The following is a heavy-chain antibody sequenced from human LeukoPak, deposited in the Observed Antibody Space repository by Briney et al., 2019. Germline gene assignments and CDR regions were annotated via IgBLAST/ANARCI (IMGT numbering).Heavy chain of an antibody. Sequence: SETLSLTCTVSGGSINSSNYYWGWIRQPPGKGLEWIGSFFYGGSTSYNPSLKSRVTISVDTSKNQFSLKLSSVTAADTAVYYCARAPTEAFDIWGQGTMVTVSS. CDR2: FFYGGST. CDR3: ARAPTEAFDI. V-gene: IGHV4-39*07. CDR1: GGSINSSNYY. J-gene: IGHJ3*02.